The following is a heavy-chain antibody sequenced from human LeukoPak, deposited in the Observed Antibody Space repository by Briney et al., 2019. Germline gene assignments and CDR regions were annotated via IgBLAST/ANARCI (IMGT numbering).Heavy chain of an antibody. V-gene: IGHV3-43*02. CDR3: AKDRAGSSSSFSRGAFDI. CDR1: GFAFSSQA. J-gene: IGHJ3*02. D-gene: IGHD6-6*01. Sequence: GRSLRLSCAASGFAFSSQAMGWVRQAPGKGLEWVSVISDSGSLTYYADSVKGRFTISRDNSKNSLYLQMNSLRTEDTALYYCAKDRAGSSSSFSRGAFDIWGQGTMVTVSS. CDR2: ISDSGSLT.